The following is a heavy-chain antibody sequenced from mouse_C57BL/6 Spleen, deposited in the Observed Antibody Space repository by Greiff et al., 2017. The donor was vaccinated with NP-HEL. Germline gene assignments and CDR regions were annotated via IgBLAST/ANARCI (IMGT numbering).Heavy chain of an antibody. Sequence: EVQLQQSGPELVKPGASVKIPCKASGYTFTDYNMDWVKQSHGKSLEWIGDINPNNGGTSYNQKFKGKATLTVDKSSSTAYMELRSLTSEDSAVYYCASPPIYYDYEGFAYWGQGTLVTVSA. CDR2: INPNNGGT. CDR3: ASPPIYYDYEGFAY. CDR1: GYTFTDYN. D-gene: IGHD2-4*01. J-gene: IGHJ3*01. V-gene: IGHV1-18*01.